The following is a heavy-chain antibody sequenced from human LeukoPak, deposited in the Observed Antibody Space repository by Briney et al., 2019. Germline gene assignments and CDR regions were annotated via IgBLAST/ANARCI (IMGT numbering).Heavy chain of an antibody. Sequence: KPSETLSLTCAVYAGSFSGYYWSWIRQPPGKGLEWIGEINHSGSTNYNPSLKSRVTISVDTSKNQFSLKLSSVTAADTAVYYCEIPTGYSYGPYFQHWGQGTLVTVSS. CDR2: INHSGST. J-gene: IGHJ1*01. D-gene: IGHD5-18*01. CDR1: AGSFSGYY. V-gene: IGHV4-34*01. CDR3: EIPTGYSYGPYFQH.